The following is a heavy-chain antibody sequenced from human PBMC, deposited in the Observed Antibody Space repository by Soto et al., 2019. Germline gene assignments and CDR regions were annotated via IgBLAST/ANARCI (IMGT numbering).Heavy chain of an antibody. V-gene: IGHV1-69*01. CDR3: AREGKYTSGHYKRFFED. Sequence: QVQLVQSGVEVEKPGSSVTVACTASGGTFGSYAFNWVRQAPGQGLEWMGGIIPMSGTTDYAQTFRGRLTTNEDEYTKTVYMHLSSLRSEDTAIYYCAREGKYTSGHYKRFFEDWGQGTLVTVSS. D-gene: IGHD3-22*01. CDR2: IIPMSGTT. CDR1: GGTFGSYA. J-gene: IGHJ4*02.